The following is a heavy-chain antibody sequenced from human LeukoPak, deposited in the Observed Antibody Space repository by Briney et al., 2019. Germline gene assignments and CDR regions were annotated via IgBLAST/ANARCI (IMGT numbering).Heavy chain of an antibody. Sequence: SETLSLTCTVSGYSIGSGYYWAWIRQPPGKGLEWIGSIYHSGSTYYNPSLKSRVTISVDTSKNQFSLKLTSVTAADTAVYYCARTTEGGYTYGYFYYYYMDVWGKGTTVTISS. J-gene: IGHJ6*03. CDR1: GYSIGSGYY. CDR3: ARTTEGGYTYGYFYYYYMDV. CDR2: IYHSGST. D-gene: IGHD5-18*01. V-gene: IGHV4-38-2*02.